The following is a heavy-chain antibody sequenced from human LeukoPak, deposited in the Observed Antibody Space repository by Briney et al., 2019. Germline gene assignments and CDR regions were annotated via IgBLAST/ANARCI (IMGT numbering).Heavy chain of an antibody. CDR3: ARAQAGWLLSPAGY. J-gene: IGHJ4*02. V-gene: IGHV1-18*01. Sequence: ASVKLSCKASGYTFTMYGITWVRQAPGQGLEWVGWISPYNGKSNYAQKLHDRVTMTTDISTSTAYLELRSLNSDDTAVYYCARAQAGWLLSPAGYWGQGTLVTVSS. D-gene: IGHD3-3*01. CDR2: ISPYNGKS. CDR1: GYTFTMYG.